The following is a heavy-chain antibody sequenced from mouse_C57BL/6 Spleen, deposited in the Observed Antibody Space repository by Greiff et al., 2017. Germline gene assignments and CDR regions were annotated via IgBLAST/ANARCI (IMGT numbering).Heavy chain of an antibody. CDR3: ARGYDGYYGREFAY. V-gene: IGHV3-6*01. Sequence: ESGPGLVKPSQSLSLTCSVTGYSITSGYYWNWIRQFPGNKLEWMGYISYDGSNNYNPSLKNRISITRDTSKNQFFLKLNSVTTEDTATYYCARGYDGYYGREFAYWGQGTLVTVSA. CDR1: GYSITSGYY. J-gene: IGHJ3*01. D-gene: IGHD2-3*01. CDR2: ISYDGSN.